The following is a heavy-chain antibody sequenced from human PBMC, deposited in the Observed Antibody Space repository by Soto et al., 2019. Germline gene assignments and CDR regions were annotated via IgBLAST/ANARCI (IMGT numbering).Heavy chain of an antibody. J-gene: IGHJ4*02. D-gene: IGHD1-20*01. CDR2: IWYDGSNK. Sequence: GSLRLSCAASGFTFSSYGMHWVRQAPGKGPEWVAVIWYDGSNKYYADSVKGRFTISRDNAKNSLYLQMNSLRAEDTAVYYCARDDNWNDGSRFDYWGQGTLVTVSS. V-gene: IGHV3-33*01. CDR1: GFTFSSYG. CDR3: ARDDNWNDGSRFDY.